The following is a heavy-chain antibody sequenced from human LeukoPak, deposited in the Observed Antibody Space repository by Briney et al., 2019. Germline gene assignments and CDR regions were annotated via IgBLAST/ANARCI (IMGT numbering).Heavy chain of an antibody. J-gene: IGHJ4*02. CDR1: GFTFSSYA. Sequence: GGSLRLSCAASGFTFSSYAMSWVRQAPGKGLERVSIISGSGGSTNYADSVKGRFTISRDNSKNTLYLQMNSLRAEDTAVYYCAKPYYGSGSYYGFNYYAFDYWGQGTLVTVSS. D-gene: IGHD3-10*01. V-gene: IGHV3-23*01. CDR3: AKPYYGSGSYYGFNYYAFDY. CDR2: ISGSGGST.